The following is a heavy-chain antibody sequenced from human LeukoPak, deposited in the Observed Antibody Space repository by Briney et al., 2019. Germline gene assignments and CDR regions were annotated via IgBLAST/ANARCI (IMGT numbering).Heavy chain of an antibody. CDR3: ASTATYYDSSGYYPGDAFDI. CDR1: GFTFSSYG. D-gene: IGHD3-22*01. Sequence: GGSLRLSCAASGFTFSSYGMHWVRQAPGKGPEWLSFIRYDGIHKYYGDSVEGRFTISRDNSNNTLYLQMNSLRAEDTAVYYCASTATYYDSSGYYPGDAFDIWGQGTMVTVSS. V-gene: IGHV3-30*02. CDR2: IRYDGIHK. J-gene: IGHJ3*02.